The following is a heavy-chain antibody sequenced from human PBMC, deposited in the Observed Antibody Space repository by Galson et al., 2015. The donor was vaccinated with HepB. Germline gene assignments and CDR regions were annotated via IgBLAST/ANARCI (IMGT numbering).Heavy chain of an antibody. D-gene: IGHD3-22*01. CDR2: CSSSGITI. CDR1: GVTYNDYY. Sequence: SLRLSCVAPGVTYNDYYMIGIRQAPGKGLEWVSYCSSSGITIYYADSVKGRFTISRDNAKNSLYLQMNSLRAEDTAVYYCARDGSGYLLGFGYWGQGTLVTVSS. CDR3: ARDGSGYLLGFGY. V-gene: IGHV3-11*01. J-gene: IGHJ4*02.